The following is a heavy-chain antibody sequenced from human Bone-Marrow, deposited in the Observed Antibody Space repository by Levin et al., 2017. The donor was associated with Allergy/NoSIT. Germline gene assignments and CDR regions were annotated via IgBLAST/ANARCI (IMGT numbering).Heavy chain of an antibody. CDR2: INPSGGST. D-gene: IGHD6-13*01. CDR3: ARDNRIPPAGTGWCEP. J-gene: IGHJ5*02. Sequence: ASVKVSCKASGYPFTNYYMHWLRQAPGQGPQWMGLINPSGGSTTYAQNFQGRVTMTRDTSTGTVYMELIILTYEDTAIYYFARDNRIPPAGTGWCEPWGKGTLVSVTT. V-gene: IGHV1-46*01. CDR1: GYPFTNYY.